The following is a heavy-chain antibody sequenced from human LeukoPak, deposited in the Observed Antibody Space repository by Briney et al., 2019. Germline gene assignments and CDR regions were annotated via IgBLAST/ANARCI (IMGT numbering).Heavy chain of an antibody. CDR3: ARESGGGYFDY. D-gene: IGHD4-23*01. CDR1: GYTFTVYY. J-gene: IGHJ4*02. CDR2: INPNSGGT. V-gene: IGHV1-2*02. Sequence: ASVKVSCMASGYTFTVYYMHWVRQAPGQGREWMGWINPNSGGTNYAQKFQGRVTMTRDTSISTAYMELSRLRSDDTAVYYCARESGGGYFDYWGQGTLVTVSS.